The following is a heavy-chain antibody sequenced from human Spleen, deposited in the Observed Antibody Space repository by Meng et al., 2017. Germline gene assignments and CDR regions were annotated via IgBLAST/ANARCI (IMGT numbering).Heavy chain of an antibody. CDR3: AKAKNYYNIDV. Sequence: GESLKISCAASGFTFDDYAMHWVRQAPGKGLEWVSLISWDGGSTYYADSVKGRFTISRDNSKNSLYLQMNSLRAEDTALYYCAKAKNYYNIDVWGQGTTVTVSS. CDR2: ISWDGGST. CDR1: GFTFDDYA. J-gene: IGHJ6*02. V-gene: IGHV3-43D*03.